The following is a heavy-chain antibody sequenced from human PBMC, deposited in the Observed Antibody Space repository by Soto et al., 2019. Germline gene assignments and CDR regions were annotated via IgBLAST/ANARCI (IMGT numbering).Heavy chain of an antibody. V-gene: IGHV3-23*01. CDR2: ISGSGDDT. Sequence: EVQLLESGGGLVQPGGSLRLSCAASGFTFSSYAMSWVRQAPGKGLEWVSAISGSGDDTYNTDSVKGRFTISRDNSKNTLYLQMNSLRTEDTAAYYCAKSLSVTTTWFDAWGQGSLVTVSS. D-gene: IGHD4-17*01. CDR3: AKSLSVTTTWFDA. CDR1: GFTFSSYA. J-gene: IGHJ5*02.